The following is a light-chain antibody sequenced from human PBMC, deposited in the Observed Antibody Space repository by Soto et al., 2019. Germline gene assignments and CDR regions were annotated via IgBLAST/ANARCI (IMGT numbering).Light chain of an antibody. V-gene: IGKV1-12*01. CDR2: AAS. CDR1: QGIGSW. J-gene: IGKJ4*01. Sequence: DIQLTQYPSSVSASVGDRVTITCRASQGIGSWLAWYQQQPGKAPKLLIYAASTLQSGVPSRFSGSGSGTDFTLTISSLQPEDFATYYCQQANSFPLTFGGGTKVDIK. CDR3: QQANSFPLT.